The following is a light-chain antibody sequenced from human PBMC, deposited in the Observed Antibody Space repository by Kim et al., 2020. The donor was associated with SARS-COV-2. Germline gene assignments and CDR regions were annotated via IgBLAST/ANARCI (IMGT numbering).Light chain of an antibody. CDR3: QQYYSYPPI. V-gene: IGKV1-8*01. J-gene: IGKJ4*01. CDR1: QGISSY. CDR2: AAS. Sequence: AIRMTQSPSSFSASTGDRVTITCRASQGISSYLAWYQQKPGKAPKLLIYAASTLQSGVPSRFSGSESGTDFTLTISCLQSEDFATYYCQQYYSYPPIFGGGTKVDIK.